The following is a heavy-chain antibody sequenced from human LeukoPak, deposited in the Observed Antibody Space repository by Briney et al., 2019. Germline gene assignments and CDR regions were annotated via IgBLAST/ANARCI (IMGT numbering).Heavy chain of an antibody. CDR1: GGSISSGGYY. CDR3: ARVYSSSNNWFDP. V-gene: IGHV4-31*03. D-gene: IGHD6-6*01. Sequence: SQTLSLTCTVSGGSISSGGYYWSWIRQHPGKGLEWIGYIYYSGSTYYNPSLKSRVTISVDTSKNQFSLKLSSVTAADTAVYYCARVYSSSNNWFDPWGQGTLVTVSS. CDR2: IYYSGST. J-gene: IGHJ5*02.